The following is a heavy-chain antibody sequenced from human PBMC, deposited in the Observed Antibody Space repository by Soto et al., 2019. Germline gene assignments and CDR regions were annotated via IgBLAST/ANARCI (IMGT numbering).Heavy chain of an antibody. Sequence: RSLTCTVSGDSINSVRYYWGWIRQPPGKGLEWIGSIYYSGNTYYNPSLKSRVTISIDTSKNQFSLKLSSVTAAETAVYFCARSQLIYNNWFDPWGQGTVVTVSS. CDR1: GDSINSVRYY. CDR2: IYYSGNT. J-gene: IGHJ5*02. V-gene: IGHV4-39*01. D-gene: IGHD2-2*01. CDR3: ARSQLIYNNWFDP.